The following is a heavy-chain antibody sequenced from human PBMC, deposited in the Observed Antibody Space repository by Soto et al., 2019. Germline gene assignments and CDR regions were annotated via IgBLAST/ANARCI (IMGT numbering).Heavy chain of an antibody. J-gene: IGHJ6*02. Sequence: SETLSLTCSVSGGSVMSYYWSWIRQSPEKGLEWIGYIYHSGKTNYNPSLKSRVTMSVDTSKNQLSLRLSSVTATDTAVYFCARISSVDPYGYVNGGLDVWGQGTTVTAP. CDR3: ARISSVDPYGYVNGGLDV. CDR1: GGSVMSYY. V-gene: IGHV4-59*02. D-gene: IGHD5-18*01. CDR2: IYHSGKT.